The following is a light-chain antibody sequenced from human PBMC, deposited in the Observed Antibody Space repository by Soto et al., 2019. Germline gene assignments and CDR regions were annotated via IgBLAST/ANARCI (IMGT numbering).Light chain of an antibody. J-gene: IGKJ1*01. CDR2: AAS. Sequence: DIQITHTPSSLSASLADRFTITCLASQGISSYLAWYQQKPGKAPKLLIYAASTLQSGVPSRFSGSGSGTDFTLTINSLQPEDFATYYCQQLNSYPQTFGQGTKVDIK. CDR3: QQLNSYPQT. CDR1: QGISSY. V-gene: IGKV1-9*01.